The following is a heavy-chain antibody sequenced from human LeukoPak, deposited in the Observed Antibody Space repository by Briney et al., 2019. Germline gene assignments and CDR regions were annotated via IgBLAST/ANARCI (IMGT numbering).Heavy chain of an antibody. CDR2: IYYIGNT. J-gene: IGHJ3*02. CDR1: GDSISSYY. Sequence: SETLSPTCTVSGDSISSYYWSWIRQSPGKGLEWSGYIYYIGNTNYNPSFESRVTTSIDMSKNEISLKLTSVTAADTAVYYCARHQGQLWYACDIWGQGTRVAVSS. V-gene: IGHV4-59*08. D-gene: IGHD5-18*01. CDR3: ARHQGQLWYACDI.